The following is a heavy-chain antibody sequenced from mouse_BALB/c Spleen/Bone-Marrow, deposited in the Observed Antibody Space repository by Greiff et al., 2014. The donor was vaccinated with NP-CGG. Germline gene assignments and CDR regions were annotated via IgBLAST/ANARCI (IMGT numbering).Heavy chain of an antibody. J-gene: IGHJ2*01. V-gene: IGHV14-3*02. CDR3: ARYRLGTYFDY. D-gene: IGHD2-14*01. CDR2: IDPANGST. CDR1: GFNIKDTY. Sequence: EVKLMESGAELVKPGASVKLSCTASGFNIKDTYMHWVKQRPEQGLEWIGRIDPANGSTKYDPKFQGKATITADTSSNTAYLQLSSLTSEDTAVYYCARYRLGTYFDYWGQGTTLTVSS.